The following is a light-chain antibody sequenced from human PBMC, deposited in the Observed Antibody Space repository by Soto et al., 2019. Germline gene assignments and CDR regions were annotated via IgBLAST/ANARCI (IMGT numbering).Light chain of an antibody. CDR1: TGPVTSGHY. V-gene: IGLV7-46*01. J-gene: IGLJ7*01. CDR3: LLSYSGGRHV. Sequence: QTVVTQEPSLTVSPGGTVTLTCGSSTGPVTSGHYPYWFQQKPGQAPRTLIYDTSNKHAWTPARFSGSLLGGKAALTLSGAQHEDEADYYCLLSYSGGRHVFGGGTQLTVL. CDR2: DTS.